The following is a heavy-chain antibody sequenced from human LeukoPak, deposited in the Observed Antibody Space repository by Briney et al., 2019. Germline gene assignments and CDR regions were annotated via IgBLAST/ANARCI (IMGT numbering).Heavy chain of an antibody. CDR3: AKDLIWLAYYFQY. J-gene: IGHJ4*02. V-gene: IGHV3-23*01. CDR1: GFTFSTYA. Sequence: GSLRLSCAASGFTFSTYAMSWVRQAPGKGLEWVSGISGSGGGTYYADSVRGRFTISRDNSKNTLYLQMNSLRAEDTAVYYCAKDLIWLAYYFQYWGQGTLVTVSS. CDR2: ISGSGGGT. D-gene: IGHD6-19*01.